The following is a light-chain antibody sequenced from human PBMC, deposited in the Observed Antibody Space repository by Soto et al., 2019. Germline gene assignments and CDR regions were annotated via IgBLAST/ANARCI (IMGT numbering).Light chain of an antibody. CDR3: QQYAGSPRT. Sequence: EIVLTQSPGTLSLSPGERATLSCRASQSVSSKLAWYQQKPGQAPRLLIYGASSRATGIPDRFSGSGSGTDFTLTISRLEPEDFAVYYCQQYAGSPRTFGQGTKVDIK. CDR1: QSVSSK. J-gene: IGKJ1*01. V-gene: IGKV3-20*01. CDR2: GAS.